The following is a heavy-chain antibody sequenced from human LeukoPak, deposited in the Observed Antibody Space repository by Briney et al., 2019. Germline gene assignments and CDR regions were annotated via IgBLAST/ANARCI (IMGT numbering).Heavy chain of an antibody. CDR1: GYTFTSCY. V-gene: IGHV1-46*03. J-gene: IGHJ6*02. CDR3: AREIRYGDSTVDV. CDR2: INPSGGST. D-gene: IGHD4-17*01. Sequence: ASVKVSCKASGYTFTSCYMQWVRQAPGQGLEWMGIINPSGGSTSYAQKFQGRVTMTRDTSTSTVYMELSSLRSEDTAVYYCAREIRYGDSTVDVWGQGTTVTVSS.